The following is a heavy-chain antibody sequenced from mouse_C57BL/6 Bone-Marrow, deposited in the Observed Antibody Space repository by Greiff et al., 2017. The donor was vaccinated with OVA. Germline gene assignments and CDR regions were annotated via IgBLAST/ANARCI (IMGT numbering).Heavy chain of an antibody. J-gene: IGHJ4*01. Sequence: QVQLQQPGAELVKPGASVKLSCKASGSTFTSYWMQWVKQRPGQGLEWIGELDPSDSYTNYHPKFKGKATLTVDKSSSTAYMQLRSLTSEDSAVYYCARGDDGTTWGAMDYWGQGTSVTVSS. V-gene: IGHV1-50*01. CDR3: ARGDDGTTWGAMDY. CDR1: GSTFTSYW. D-gene: IGHD2-3*01. CDR2: LDPSDSYT.